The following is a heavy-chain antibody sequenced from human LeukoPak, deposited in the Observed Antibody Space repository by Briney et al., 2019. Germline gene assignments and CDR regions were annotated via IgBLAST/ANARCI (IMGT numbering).Heavy chain of an antibody. V-gene: IGHV4-61*02. Sequence: SETLSLTCTVSGGSISSGSYYWSWIRQPAGKGLEWIGRIYTSGSTNYNPSLESRVTISLDTSKKQFSLKLSSVTAADTAVYYCARHPPSWELMRDWGQGTLVTVSS. J-gene: IGHJ4*02. CDR2: IYTSGST. CDR3: ARHPPSWELMRD. D-gene: IGHD1-26*01. CDR1: GGSISSGSYY.